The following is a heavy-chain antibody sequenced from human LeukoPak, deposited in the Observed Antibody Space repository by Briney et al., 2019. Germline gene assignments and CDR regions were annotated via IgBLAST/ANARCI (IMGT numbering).Heavy chain of an antibody. CDR2: ISWNRGSI. CDR1: GFTFSNYA. Sequence: GGSLRLSCAASGFTFSNYAMNWVRQAPGKGLEWVSGISWNRGSIGYADSVKGRFTISRDNAKNSLYLQMNSLRAEDTAVYYCARDQAGTIVWGQGTLVTVSS. V-gene: IGHV3-9*01. J-gene: IGHJ4*02. D-gene: IGHD1-7*01. CDR3: ARDQAGTIV.